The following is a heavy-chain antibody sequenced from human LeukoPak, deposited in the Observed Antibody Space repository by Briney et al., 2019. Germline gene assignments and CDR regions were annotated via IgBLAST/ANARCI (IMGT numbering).Heavy chain of an antibody. D-gene: IGHD3-22*01. CDR1: GLTFSSYA. CDR2: ISGSGGST. V-gene: IGHV3-23*01. CDR3: AKASGGYDSSGYFYYFDY. J-gene: IGHJ4*02. Sequence: PGGSLRLSCAASGLTFSSYAMSWVRQAPGKGREWDSAISGSGGSTYYADSVKGRFTISRDNSKNTLYLQMNSLRAEDTAVYYCAKASGGYDSSGYFYYFDYWGQGTLVTVSS.